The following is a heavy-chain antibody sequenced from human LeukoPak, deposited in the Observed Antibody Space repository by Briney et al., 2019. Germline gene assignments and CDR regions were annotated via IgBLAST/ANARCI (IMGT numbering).Heavy chain of an antibody. CDR2: VSGSGSTA. D-gene: IGHD3-22*01. CDR1: GFTFNNYV. Sequence: GRSLRLSCAASGFTFNNYVMSWVRQAPGKGLEWVSSVSGSGSTAYYADSVKGRSTISRDNSKNTLYLQMNTMRAEDTATYYCAKARVITSFDYWGQGTLVTVSS. CDR3: AKARVITSFDY. J-gene: IGHJ4*02. V-gene: IGHV3-23*01.